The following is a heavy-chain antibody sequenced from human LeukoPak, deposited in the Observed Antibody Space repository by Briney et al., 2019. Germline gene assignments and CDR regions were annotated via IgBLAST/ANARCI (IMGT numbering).Heavy chain of an antibody. CDR2: ISASGGST. Sequence: GGSLRLSCAASGFTFSSSAMSWVRQVPGKGLEWVSGISASGGSTSYADSVKGRFTMSRDNSKNTLYLQTNSLRDDDTAVYYCAKEVPLSPYSSLRGYFDYWGQGILVTVSS. J-gene: IGHJ4*02. CDR1: GFTFSSSA. V-gene: IGHV3-23*01. CDR3: AKEVPLSPYSSLRGYFDY. D-gene: IGHD6-13*01.